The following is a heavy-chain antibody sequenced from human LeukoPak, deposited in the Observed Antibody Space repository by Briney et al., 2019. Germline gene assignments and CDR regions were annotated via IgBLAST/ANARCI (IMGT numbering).Heavy chain of an antibody. V-gene: IGHV3-48*04. CDR3: ARGYGIHLDYYYYMDV. J-gene: IGHJ6*03. CDR2: ISSSSSTI. Sequence: PGGSLRLSCAASGFTFSSYSMNWVRQAPGKGLEWVSYISSSSSTIYYADSVKGRFTISRDNAKNSPYLHMNSLRAEDTAVYYCARGYGIHLDYYYYMDVWGKGTTVTVSS. CDR1: GFTFSSYS. D-gene: IGHD3-16*01.